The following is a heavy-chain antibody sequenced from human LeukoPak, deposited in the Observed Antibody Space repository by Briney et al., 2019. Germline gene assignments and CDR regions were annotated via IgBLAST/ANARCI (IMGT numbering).Heavy chain of an antibody. CDR3: ARDPVYGSGPPYKNNWFDP. D-gene: IGHD3-10*01. CDR1: GGTFSSYA. J-gene: IGHJ5*02. CDR2: IIPIFGTA. Sequence: SVKVSCKASGGTFSSYAISWVRQAPGQGLEWMGGIIPIFGTANYAQKFQGRVTITADESTSTAYMELSSLRSEDTAVYYCARDPVYGSGPPYKNNWFDPWGQGTLVTVSS. V-gene: IGHV1-69*13.